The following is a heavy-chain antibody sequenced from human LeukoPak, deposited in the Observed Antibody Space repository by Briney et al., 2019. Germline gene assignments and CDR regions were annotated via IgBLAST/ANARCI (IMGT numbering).Heavy chain of an antibody. V-gene: IGHV1-18*01. CDR2: ISAYNGNT. Sequence: ASVKVSCKASGYTFTSYGISGVRQAPGQGLEWMGWISAYNGNTNYAQKLQGRVTMTTDTSTSTAYMELRSLRSDDTAVYYCARGGEVATIQIGINDYWGQGTLVTVSS. CDR3: ARGGEVATIQIGINDY. J-gene: IGHJ4*02. CDR1: GYTFTSYG. D-gene: IGHD5-12*01.